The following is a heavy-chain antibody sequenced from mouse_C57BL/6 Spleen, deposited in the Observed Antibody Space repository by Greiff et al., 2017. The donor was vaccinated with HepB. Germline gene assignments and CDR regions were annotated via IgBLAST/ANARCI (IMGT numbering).Heavy chain of an antibody. J-gene: IGHJ2*01. V-gene: IGHV2-9*02. CDR2: IWAGGST. Sequence: VQLMESGPGLVAPSQSLSITCTVSGFSLTSYGVHWVRQPPGKGLEWLGVIWAGGSTNYNSALMSRLSISKDNSKSQVFLKMNNLQTDETAMYYCAILEDIWGQGTTLTVSS. D-gene: IGHD1-3*01. CDR1: GFSLTSYG. CDR3: AILEDI.